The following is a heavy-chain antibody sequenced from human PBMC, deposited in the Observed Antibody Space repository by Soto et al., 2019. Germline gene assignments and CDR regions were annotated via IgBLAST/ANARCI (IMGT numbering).Heavy chain of an antibody. CDR3: ARAWGRVFDS. CDR2: IYYRGST. J-gene: IGHJ4*02. V-gene: IGHV4-59*01. D-gene: IGHD3-16*01. Sequence: QVQLQESGPGLVKPSETLSLTCTVSGGSISSYYWSWIRQPPGKGLEWIGYIYYRGSTNYNPSLERRVTIAVDTSKNQFSLTLSSVPAADTAVYYCARAWGRVFDSWGQGALVTVSS. CDR1: GGSISSYY.